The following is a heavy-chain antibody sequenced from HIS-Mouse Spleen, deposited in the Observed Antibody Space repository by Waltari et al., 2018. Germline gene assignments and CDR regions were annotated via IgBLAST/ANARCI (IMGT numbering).Heavy chain of an antibody. D-gene: IGHD6-13*01. J-gene: IGHJ6*02. V-gene: IGHV4-59*01. Sequence: PPGKGLEWIGYIYYSGSTNYNPSLKSRVTISVDTSKNQFSLKLSSVTAADTAVYYCAGTSSSWYYYYYGMDVWGQGTTVTVSS. CDR2: IYYSGST. CDR3: AGTSSSWYYYYYGMDV.